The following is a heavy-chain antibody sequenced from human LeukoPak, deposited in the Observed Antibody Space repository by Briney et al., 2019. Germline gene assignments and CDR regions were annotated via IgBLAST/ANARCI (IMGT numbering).Heavy chain of an antibody. V-gene: IGHV4-34*01. Sequence: SETLSLTCAVYGGSFSGYYWSWIRQPPGKGLEWIGEINHSGSTNYNPSLKSRVTISVDTSKNQFSLKLSSVTAPDTAVYYCARGWRGFDYWGQGTLVTVSS. CDR2: INHSGST. CDR3: ARGWRGFDY. J-gene: IGHJ4*02. CDR1: GGSFSGYY.